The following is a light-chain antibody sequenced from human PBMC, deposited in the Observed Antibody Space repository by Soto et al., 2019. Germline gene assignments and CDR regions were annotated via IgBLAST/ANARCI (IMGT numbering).Light chain of an antibody. CDR1: QSVSRY. CDR3: QKRSSWPVT. V-gene: IGKV3-11*01. Sequence: EIVLTQSPVTLSLSPGERATLSCRASQSVSRYFAWYQQKPGQAPRLLIYDASNRATGVPARFSGSGSGTDFNLTISSLEPEDFAVYYCQKRSSWPVTFGQGTKVEI. J-gene: IGKJ1*01. CDR2: DAS.